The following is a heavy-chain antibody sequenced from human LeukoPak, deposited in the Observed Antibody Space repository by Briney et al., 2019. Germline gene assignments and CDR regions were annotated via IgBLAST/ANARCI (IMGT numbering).Heavy chain of an antibody. CDR2: ILPNNGNT. J-gene: IGHJ4*02. D-gene: IGHD3/OR15-3a*01. Sequence: ASVKVSCKASGYTFTFYYIHWVRQAPGQGLEWMGWILPNNGNTKYAQKFQGRFTMTGDTSISTAYMGLTRLRSDDTAVYYCATGLGVLDPEANSWGQGTLVTVSS. CDR3: ATGLGVLDPEANS. CDR1: GYTFTFYY. V-gene: IGHV1-2*02.